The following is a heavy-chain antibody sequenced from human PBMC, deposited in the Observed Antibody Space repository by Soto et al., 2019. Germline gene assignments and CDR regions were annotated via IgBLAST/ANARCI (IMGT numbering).Heavy chain of an antibody. V-gene: IGHV1-3*01. CDR3: AREGSSSWYVY. Sequence: QVQLVQSGAEVKKPGASVKVSCKASGYIFTTYAMHWVRQAPGQRLEWMGWINGGNGNTKYSQKFQGRVTITRDTSASTAYMDLSSLRSEDTAVYYCAREGSSSWYVYWGQGTLVTVSS. J-gene: IGHJ4*02. CDR1: GYIFTTYA. CDR2: INGGNGNT. D-gene: IGHD6-13*01.